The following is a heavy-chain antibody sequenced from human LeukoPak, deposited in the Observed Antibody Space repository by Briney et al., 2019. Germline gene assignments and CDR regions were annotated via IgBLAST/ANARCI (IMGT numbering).Heavy chain of an antibody. CDR3: ARVAPGYIAADDFDY. CDR2: IYYSGGT. D-gene: IGHD6-13*01. J-gene: IGHJ4*02. CDR1: GGSISSYY. V-gene: IGHV4-59*08. Sequence: PSETLSLTCTVSGGSISSYYWSWIRQTPGKGLERIGEIYYSGGTNYNPSLKSRVTISVDTSKNQFSQKLSSVTAADTAVYYCARVAPGYIAADDFDYWGQGTLVTVSS.